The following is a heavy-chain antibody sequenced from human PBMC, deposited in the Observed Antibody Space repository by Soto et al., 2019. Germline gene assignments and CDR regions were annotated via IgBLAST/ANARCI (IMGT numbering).Heavy chain of an antibody. J-gene: IGHJ4*02. CDR1: GYSFKGYY. V-gene: IGHV1-2*04. D-gene: IGHD2-15*01. Sequence: ASVKVSCKASGYSFKGYYLHWIRQAPGQALEWMGWINPSTGATNYAQGFQASVSMTADPSVNTVSLEITALKSDDAALYYCARETGGTETKAFDSWGQGTLVTVSS. CDR3: ARETGGTETKAFDS. CDR2: INPSTGAT.